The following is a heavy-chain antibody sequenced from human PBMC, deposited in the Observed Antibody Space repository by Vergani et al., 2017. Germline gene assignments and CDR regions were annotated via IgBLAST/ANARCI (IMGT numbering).Heavy chain of an antibody. V-gene: IGHV3-23*01. CDR3: ASTYYYGSGMAVKTEPYGMDV. CDR2: ISGSGGST. CDR1: GFTFSSYA. J-gene: IGHJ6*02. Sequence: EVQLLESGGGLVQPGGSLRLSCAASGFTFSSYAMSWVRQAPGKGLEWVSAISGSGGSTYYADSVKGRFTISRDNSKTTLYLQMNSLRAEDTAVYYCASTYYYGSGMAVKTEPYGMDVWGQGTTVTVSS. D-gene: IGHD3-10*01.